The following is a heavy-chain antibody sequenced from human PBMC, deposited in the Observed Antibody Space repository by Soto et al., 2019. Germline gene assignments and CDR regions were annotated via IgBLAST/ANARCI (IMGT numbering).Heavy chain of an antibody. CDR2: ISSSSSYI. Sequence: PGGSLRLSCAASGFTFSSYSMNWVRQAPGKGPEWVSSISSSSSYIYYADSVKGRFTISRDNAKNSLYLQMNSLRAEDTAVYYCARERWLQFHAFDIWGQGTMVTVSS. V-gene: IGHV3-21*01. D-gene: IGHD5-12*01. J-gene: IGHJ3*02. CDR1: GFTFSSYS. CDR3: ARERWLQFHAFDI.